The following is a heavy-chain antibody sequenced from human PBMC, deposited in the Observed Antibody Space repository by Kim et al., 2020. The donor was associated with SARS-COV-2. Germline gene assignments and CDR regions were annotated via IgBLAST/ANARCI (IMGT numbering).Heavy chain of an antibody. CDR3: ARAYYYDNSAYRGGY. CDR1: GYTFTDYY. CDR2: IHPKSGGT. D-gene: IGHD3-22*01. J-gene: IGHJ4*02. Sequence: ASVKVSCKASGYTFTDYYIHWVRQAPGQGLEWMGWIHPKSGGTNYVQKFQGRVTMTRDTSISTAYMELSRLTSDDTAVYYCARAYYYDNSAYRGGYWGQGALVTVPS. V-gene: IGHV1-2*02.